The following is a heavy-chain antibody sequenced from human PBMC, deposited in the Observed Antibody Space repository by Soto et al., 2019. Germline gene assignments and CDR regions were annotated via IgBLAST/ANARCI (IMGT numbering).Heavy chain of an antibody. Sequence: GGSLRLSCSGSGFTVSSFGMHWVRQAPGKGLEHVSTLSSNGIGTYYADSVKGRFTISRDNSKNTLYLQMNSLRAEDTAVYYCAKATSFSYSRKEARGYLDYWGQGTLVTVSS. D-gene: IGHD6-13*01. CDR3: AKATSFSYSRKEARGYLDY. CDR2: LSSNGIGT. J-gene: IGHJ4*02. CDR1: GFTVSSFG. V-gene: IGHV3-64*04.